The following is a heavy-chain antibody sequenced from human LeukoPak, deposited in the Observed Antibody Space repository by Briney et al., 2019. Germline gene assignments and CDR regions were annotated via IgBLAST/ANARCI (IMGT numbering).Heavy chain of an antibody. CDR2: TYYRSKWYN. V-gene: IGHV6-1*01. CDR3: ARGPIVVVPAAPIPSFDI. CDR1: GDSVSSNSAA. Sequence: SQTLSLTCAISGDSVSSNSAAWNWIRQSPSRGLEWLGRTYYRSKWYNDYAVSVKSRITISPDTSKNQFSLQLNSVTPEDTAVYYCARGPIVVVPAAPIPSFDIWGQGTMVTVSS. J-gene: IGHJ3*02. D-gene: IGHD2-2*01.